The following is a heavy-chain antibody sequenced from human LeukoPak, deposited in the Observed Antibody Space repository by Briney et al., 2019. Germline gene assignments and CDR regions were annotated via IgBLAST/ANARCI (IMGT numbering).Heavy chain of an antibody. CDR1: GFTFSSYG. Sequence: GGSLRLSCAASGFTFSSYGMHWVRQAPGKGLEWVAVISYDGSNKYYAGSVKGRFTISRDNSKNTLYLQMNSLRAEDTAVYYCAKGRGLSSGWADYWGQGTLVTVSS. J-gene: IGHJ4*02. D-gene: IGHD6-19*01. CDR2: ISYDGSNK. V-gene: IGHV3-30*18. CDR3: AKGRGLSSGWADY.